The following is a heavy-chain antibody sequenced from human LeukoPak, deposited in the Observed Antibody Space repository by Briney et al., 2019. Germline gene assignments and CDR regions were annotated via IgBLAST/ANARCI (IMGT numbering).Heavy chain of an antibody. D-gene: IGHD3-3*01. CDR1: GGTFSSYA. CDR3: AREYDFWSGYSH. CDR2: IIPIFGIA. Sequence: SVKVSCKASGGTFSSYAISWVRQAPGQGLEWMVRIIPIFGIANYAQKFQGRVTITADKSTSTAYMELSSLRSEDTAVYYCAREYDFWSGYSHWGQGTLVTVSS. J-gene: IGHJ4*02. V-gene: IGHV1-69*04.